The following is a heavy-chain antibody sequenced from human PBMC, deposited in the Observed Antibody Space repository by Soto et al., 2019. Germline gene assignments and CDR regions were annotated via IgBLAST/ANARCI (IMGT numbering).Heavy chain of an antibody. V-gene: IGHV3-33*01. J-gene: IGHJ4*02. CDR1: GFTFSSYG. D-gene: IGHD1-1*01. CDR3: ARGRGYNEYYFDY. Sequence: QVQLVESGGGVVQPGRSLRLSCAASGFTFSSYGMHWVRQAPGKGLDWVAVIWYDVSNKYYADSVKGRFTISRDNSKNTLYLQMNRLRAEDTAVYYCARGRGYNEYYFDYWGQGTLVTVSS. CDR2: IWYDVSNK.